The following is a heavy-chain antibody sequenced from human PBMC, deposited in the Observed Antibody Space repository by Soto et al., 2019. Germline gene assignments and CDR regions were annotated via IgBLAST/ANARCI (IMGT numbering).Heavy chain of an antibody. CDR1: GGSISSHY. J-gene: IGHJ4*02. Sequence: PSETLSLTCTVSGGSISSHYWSWIRQPPGKGLEWIGYIYYSGNTNYIPSLKSRLAFSVDTSNNQFSLKLSSVTPADPAVYYCAIWSTTCSCFDYWGQGTLVTVSS. CDR3: AIWSTTCSCFDY. CDR2: IYYSGNT. D-gene: IGHD2-2*01. V-gene: IGHV4-59*11.